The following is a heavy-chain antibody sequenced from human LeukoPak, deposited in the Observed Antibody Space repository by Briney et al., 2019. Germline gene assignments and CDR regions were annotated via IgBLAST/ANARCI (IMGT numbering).Heavy chain of an antibody. V-gene: IGHV4-4*02. J-gene: IGHJ5*02. CDR1: GGSISSSNW. D-gene: IGHD4-17*01. Sequence: SETLSLTCAVSGGSISSSNWWSWVRQPPGKGLEWIGEIYHSGSTNYNPSLKSRVTISVDKSKNQFSLKLSSVTAADTAVYYCARTQYGDYVRKPITTKNWFDPWGQGTLVTVSS. CDR2: IYHSGST. CDR3: ARTQYGDYVRKPITTKNWFDP.